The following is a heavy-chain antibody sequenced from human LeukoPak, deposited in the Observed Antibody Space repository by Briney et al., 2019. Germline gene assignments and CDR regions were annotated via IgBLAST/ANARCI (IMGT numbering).Heavy chain of an antibody. CDR2: ISGSGGST. Sequence: PGGSLRLSCAASGFTFSSYAMSWVRQAPGKGLEWVSAISGSGGSTYYADSVKGRFTISRDNSKNTPYLQMNSLRADDTAVYYCARDIGLRKAAPPGWFDPWGQGALVTVSS. D-gene: IGHD6-6*01. J-gene: IGHJ5*02. V-gene: IGHV3-23*01. CDR3: ARDIGLRKAAPPGWFDP. CDR1: GFTFSSYA.